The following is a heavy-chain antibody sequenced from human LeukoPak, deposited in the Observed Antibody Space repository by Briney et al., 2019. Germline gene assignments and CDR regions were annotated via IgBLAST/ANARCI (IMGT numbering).Heavy chain of an antibody. CDR3: AIITGTNEGPSGAFDI. Sequence: ASVKVSCKASGYTFTSYGISWVRQAPGQGLEWMGWISAYNGNTNYAQKLQGRVTMTTDTSTSTAYMELRSLRSDDTAVYYCAIITGTNEGPSGAFDIWGQGTMVTVSS. D-gene: IGHD1-7*01. V-gene: IGHV1-18*01. CDR1: GYTFTSYG. CDR2: ISAYNGNT. J-gene: IGHJ3*02.